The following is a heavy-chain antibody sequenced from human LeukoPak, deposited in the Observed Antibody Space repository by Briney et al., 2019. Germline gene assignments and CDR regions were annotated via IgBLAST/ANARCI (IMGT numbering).Heavy chain of an antibody. Sequence: TGGSLRLSCAASGFTFSTYAMTWVRQAPGKGLEWVSLISGTGGSTYYADSVKGRFTISRDNAKNSLYLQMNSLRAEDTALYYCARVSDISVAAYFDYWGQGTLVTVSS. V-gene: IGHV3-23*01. CDR2: ISGTGGST. CDR1: GFTFSTYA. CDR3: ARVSDISVAAYFDY. D-gene: IGHD6-19*01. J-gene: IGHJ4*02.